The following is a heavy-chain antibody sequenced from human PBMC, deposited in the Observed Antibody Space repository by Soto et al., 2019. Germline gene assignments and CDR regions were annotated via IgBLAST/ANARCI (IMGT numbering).Heavy chain of an antibody. J-gene: IGHJ4*02. CDR1: GYTFTSYD. V-gene: IGHV1-8*01. CDR2: MNPNSGNT. CDR3: AKDRVTYSSSWYY. D-gene: IGHD6-13*01. Sequence: ASVKVSCKASGYTFTSYDINWVRQATGQGLEWMGWMNPNSGNTGYAQKFQGRVTMTRNTSISTAYMELNSLRAEDTAVYYCAKDRVTYSSSWYYWGQGTLVTVSS.